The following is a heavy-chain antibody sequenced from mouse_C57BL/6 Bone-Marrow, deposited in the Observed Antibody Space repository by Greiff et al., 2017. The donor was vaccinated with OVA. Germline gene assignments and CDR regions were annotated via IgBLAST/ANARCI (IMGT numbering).Heavy chain of an antibody. V-gene: IGHV5-6*01. CDR3: ARRTYYYGSSPWFAY. CDR2: LSSGGSYT. CDR1: GFTFSSYG. J-gene: IGHJ3*01. Sequence: EVQLVESGGDLVKPGGSLKLSCAASGFTFSSYGMSWVRQTPDKRLEWVATLSSGGSYTYYPDSVKGRFTISRDNAKNTLYLQMSSLKSEDTAMYYCARRTYYYGSSPWFAYWGQGTLVTVSA. D-gene: IGHD1-1*01.